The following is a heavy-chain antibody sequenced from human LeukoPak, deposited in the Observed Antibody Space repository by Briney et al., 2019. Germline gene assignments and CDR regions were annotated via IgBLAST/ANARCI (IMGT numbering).Heavy chain of an antibody. CDR2: NSWNCGSI. CDR1: GFTFYDYA. CDR3: AKDRYCSGGSCYWDAFDY. Sequence: GGSLRLSCAASGFTFYDYAMHWVRQAPAKGLEWVSGNSWNCGSIVYADSVKRRFTISRDNAKDSLYLQMNSLRAEDTALYYCAKDRYCSGGSCYWDAFDYWGQGTLVTVSS. V-gene: IGHV3-9*01. J-gene: IGHJ4*02. D-gene: IGHD2-15*01.